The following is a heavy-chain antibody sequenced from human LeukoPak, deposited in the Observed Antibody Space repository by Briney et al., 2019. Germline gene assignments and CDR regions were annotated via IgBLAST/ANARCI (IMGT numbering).Heavy chain of an antibody. Sequence: GASVKVSCKASGYTFTSYYMHWVRQAPGQGLEWMGIINPSGGTTSYAQKFQSRVTMTRDTSTSTVYMELSSLRSEDTAVYYCARDYYDSSGYYYVFAYWGQGTLVTVSA. CDR2: INPSGGTT. V-gene: IGHV1-46*01. CDR1: GYTFTSYY. CDR3: ARDYYDSSGYYYVFAY. D-gene: IGHD3-22*01. J-gene: IGHJ4*02.